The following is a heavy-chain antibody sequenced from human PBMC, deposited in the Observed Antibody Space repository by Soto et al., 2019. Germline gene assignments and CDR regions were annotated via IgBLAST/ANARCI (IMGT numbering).Heavy chain of an antibody. CDR2: IIPIFGTA. J-gene: IGHJ3*02. V-gene: IGHV1-69*12. CDR1: GGTFSSYT. D-gene: IGHD3-10*02. CDR3: ARERRAVRGVKFPSDI. Sequence: QVQLVQSGAEVKKPGSSVKVSCKASGGTFSSYTISWVRQAPGQGLEWMGEIIPIFGTANYAQKFQGRVTITADEFTSTGYMELSSLRSEVTAVYYCARERRAVRGVKFPSDIWGQGTMVTVSS.